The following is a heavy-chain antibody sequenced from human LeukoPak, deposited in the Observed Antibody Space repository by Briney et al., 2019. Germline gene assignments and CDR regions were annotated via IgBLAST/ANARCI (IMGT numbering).Heavy chain of an antibody. Sequence: PSETLSLTCTVSGGSISSGSYYWSWIRQPAGKGLEWIGRIYTSGSTNYNPSLKSRVTISVDTSKNQFSLKLSSVTAADTAVYYCARGRGWLQPLDYWGQGTLVTVSS. CDR1: GGSISSGSYY. CDR2: IYTSGST. CDR3: ARGRGWLQPLDY. J-gene: IGHJ4*02. D-gene: IGHD5-24*01. V-gene: IGHV4-61*02.